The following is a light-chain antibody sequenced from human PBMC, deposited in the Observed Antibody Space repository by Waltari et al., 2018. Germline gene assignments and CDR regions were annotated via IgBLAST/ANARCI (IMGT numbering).Light chain of an antibody. V-gene: IGKV1-9*01. CDR3: QQYYTFSVT. J-gene: IGKJ5*01. CDR1: QGIGSY. CDR2: AAS. Sequence: DIQLTQSPSFLSASVGDRVTITCRASQGIGSYLAWYQLKPGKAPKLLIYAASTLQSGVPSRFSGSGSGTEFTLTVSSLQPEDFATFYCQQYYTFSVTFGQGTRLEIK.